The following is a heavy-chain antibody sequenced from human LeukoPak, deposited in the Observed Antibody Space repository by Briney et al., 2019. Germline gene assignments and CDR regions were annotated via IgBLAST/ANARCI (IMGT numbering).Heavy chain of an antibody. CDR2: ISRSSSYI. V-gene: IGHV3-21*01. Sequence: GGSLRLSCAASGFTFSSYSMNWVRQAPGKGLGWVSSISRSSSYIYYADSVKGRFTISRDNAKNSLYLQMNSLRAEDTAVYYCAREPDSGAYGNQEPFDYWGQGTLVTVSS. D-gene: IGHD3-22*01. CDR3: AREPDSGAYGNQEPFDY. CDR1: GFTFSSYS. J-gene: IGHJ4*02.